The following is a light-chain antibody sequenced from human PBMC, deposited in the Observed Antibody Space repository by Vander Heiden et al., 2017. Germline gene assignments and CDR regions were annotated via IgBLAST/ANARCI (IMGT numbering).Light chain of an antibody. CDR3: MQSLQSLWT. V-gene: IGKV2-28*01. J-gene: IGKJ1*01. CDR2: LAS. Sequence: DILMTQSPLSLPVTPGEPASISCRSSQCLLHINGYNSLDWYLQKPGQSPQLLIYLASTRASGVTDRFSGSGSGTEFTLNISRVEAEDVGVFYCMQSLQSLWTFGQGTKLEIK. CDR1: QCLLHINGYNS.